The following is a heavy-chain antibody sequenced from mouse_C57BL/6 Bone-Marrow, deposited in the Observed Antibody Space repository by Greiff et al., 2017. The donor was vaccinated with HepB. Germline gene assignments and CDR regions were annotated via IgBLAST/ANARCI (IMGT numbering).Heavy chain of an antibody. J-gene: IGHJ4*01. V-gene: IGHV5-17*01. CDR2: ISSGSSTI. CDR3: ARFSTMVTTGYYYAMDY. CDR1: GFTFSDYG. Sequence: DVQLVESGGGLVKPGGSLKLSCAASGFTFSDYGMHWVRQAPEKGLEWVAYISSGSSTIYYADTVKGRFTISRDNAKNTLFLQMTSLRSEDTAMYYCARFSTMVTTGYYYAMDYWGQGTSVTVSS. D-gene: IGHD2-2*01.